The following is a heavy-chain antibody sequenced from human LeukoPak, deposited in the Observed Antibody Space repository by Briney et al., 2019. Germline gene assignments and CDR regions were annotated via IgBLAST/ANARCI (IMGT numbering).Heavy chain of an antibody. V-gene: IGHV1-46*01. CDR3: ASVRSCYGYYFDY. CDR1: GYTFTSYY. CDR2: INPSGGST. Sequence: ASVKVSCKASGYTFTSYYMHWVRQAPGQGLEWMGIINPSGGSTNYAQKFQGRVTMTRDTSTSTVYMELSSLRSEDTAVYYCASVRSCYGYYFDYWGQGTLVTVSS. J-gene: IGHJ4*02. D-gene: IGHD3-22*01.